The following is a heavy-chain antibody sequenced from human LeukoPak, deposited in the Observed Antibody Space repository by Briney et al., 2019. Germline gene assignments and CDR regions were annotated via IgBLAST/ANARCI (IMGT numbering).Heavy chain of an antibody. J-gene: IGHJ4*02. CDR2: INWNGGST. Sequence: GGSLRLSCAASGFTFDDYGMSWVRQAPGKGLEWVSGINWNGGSTGYADSVKGRFTISRDNAKNSLYLQMNSLRAEDTAVYYCAKVGDYDILTGYSVYFDYWGQGTLLTVSS. V-gene: IGHV3-20*04. CDR1: GFTFDDYG. CDR3: AKVGDYDILTGYSVYFDY. D-gene: IGHD3-9*01.